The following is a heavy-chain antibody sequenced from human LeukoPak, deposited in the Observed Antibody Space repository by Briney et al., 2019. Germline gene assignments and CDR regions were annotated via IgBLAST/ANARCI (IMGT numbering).Heavy chain of an antibody. D-gene: IGHD3-10*01. J-gene: IGHJ3*02. Sequence: ASVKVSCKASGYTFSSYGVSWVRQAPGQGLEWMGWISPYNGNTNYAQKFQGWVTMTRDTSISTAYMELSRLRSDDTAVYYCATGRDYFGSGNNDAFDIWGQGTMVTVSS. V-gene: IGHV1-18*01. CDR3: ATGRDYFGSGNNDAFDI. CDR1: GYTFSSYG. CDR2: ISPYNGNT.